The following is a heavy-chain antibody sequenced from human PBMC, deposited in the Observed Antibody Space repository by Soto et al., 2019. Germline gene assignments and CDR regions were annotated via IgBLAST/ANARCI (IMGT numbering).Heavy chain of an antibody. V-gene: IGHV1-24*01. J-gene: IGHJ4*02. CDR2: FDPEDGET. CDR1: GYTLTELS. CDR3: ATAVGGRFDY. D-gene: IGHD1-26*01. Sequence: ASVKGSCKVSGYTLTELSIHWVRQAPGKGLEWMEGFDPEDGETIYAQKFQGRVTMTEDTSTDTAYMELSSLRSEDTAVYYCATAVGGRFDYWGQGTMVTVSS.